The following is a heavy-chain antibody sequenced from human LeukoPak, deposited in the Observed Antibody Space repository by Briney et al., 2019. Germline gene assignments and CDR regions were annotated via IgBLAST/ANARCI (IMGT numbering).Heavy chain of an antibody. Sequence: KPSETLSLTCTVSGGSISSYYWSWIRQPPGKGLEWIGYIYYSGSTNYNPSLKSRVTISVDTSKNQFSLKLSSVTAADTAVYYCARDVATYYDFWSGYRSGAWFDPWGQGTLVTASS. D-gene: IGHD3-3*01. CDR2: IYYSGST. J-gene: IGHJ5*02. V-gene: IGHV4-59*01. CDR1: GGSISSYY. CDR3: ARDVATYYDFWSGYRSGAWFDP.